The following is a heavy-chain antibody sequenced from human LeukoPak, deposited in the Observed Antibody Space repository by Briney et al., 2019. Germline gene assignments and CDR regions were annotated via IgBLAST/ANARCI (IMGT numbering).Heavy chain of an antibody. CDR3: ARGVEYSSSSVDDWFDP. D-gene: IGHD6-6*01. Sequence: PSGTLSLTCGVSGGSVSTDNWWSWVRQSPGKGLEWIGEVLHSGRTTYNPSLKSRVTMSVDKSKNQFSLKLSSVTAADTAVYYCARGVEYSSSSVDDWFDPWGQGTLVTVSS. V-gene: IGHV4-4*02. J-gene: IGHJ5*02. CDR1: GGSVSTDNW. CDR2: VLHSGRT.